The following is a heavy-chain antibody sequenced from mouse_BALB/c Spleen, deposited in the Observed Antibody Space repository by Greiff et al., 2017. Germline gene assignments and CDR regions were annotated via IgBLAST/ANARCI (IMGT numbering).Heavy chain of an antibody. CDR3: ARSGVRSAMDY. CDR2: IYPGDGDT. Sequence: QVQLQQSGPELVKPGASVKISCKASGYAFSSSWMNWVKQRPGQGLEWIGRIYPGDGDTNYNGKFKGKATLTADKSSSTAYMQLSSLTSVDSAVYFCARSGVRSAMDYWGQGTSVTVSS. J-gene: IGHJ4*01. D-gene: IGHD2-14*01. CDR1: GYAFSSSW. V-gene: IGHV1-82*01.